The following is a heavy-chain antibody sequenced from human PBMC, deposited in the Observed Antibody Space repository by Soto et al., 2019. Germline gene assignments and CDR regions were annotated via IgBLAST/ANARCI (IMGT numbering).Heavy chain of an antibody. V-gene: IGHV3-15*01. Sequence: AGGSLRLSCAASGFTFSNAWMSWVRQAPGKGLEWVGRIKSKTDGGTTDYAAPVKGRFTISRDDSKNTLYLQMNSLKTEDTAVYYCTTDPAEPYYYYGMDVWGQGTTVTVSS. CDR3: TTDPAEPYYYYGMDV. CDR1: GFTFSNAW. CDR2: IKSKTDGGTT. J-gene: IGHJ6*02.